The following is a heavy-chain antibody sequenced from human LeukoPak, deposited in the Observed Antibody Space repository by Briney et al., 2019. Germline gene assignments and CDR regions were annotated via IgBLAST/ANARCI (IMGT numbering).Heavy chain of an antibody. CDR1: GFTFSSYA. CDR2: ISYDGSNK. CDR3: ARDMSRYCTNGVCHKGHY. V-gene: IGHV3-30*04. Sequence: GGSLRLSCAASGFTFSSYAVHWVRQAPGKGLEWVAVISYDGSNKYYADSVKGRFTISRDNSKNTLYLQMNSLRAEDTAVYYCARDMSRYCTNGVCHKGHYWGQGTLVTVSS. J-gene: IGHJ4*02. D-gene: IGHD2-8*01.